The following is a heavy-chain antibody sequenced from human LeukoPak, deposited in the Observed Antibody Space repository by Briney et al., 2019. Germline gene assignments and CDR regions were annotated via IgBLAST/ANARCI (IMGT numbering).Heavy chain of an antibody. V-gene: IGHV7-4-1*02. Sequence: GASVKVSCKTSGYTFTSYAMNWLRQAPGQGLEWMGWINTNTGNPTYAQGFTGRFVSSLDTSVSTAYLQISSLKAEDTAVYYCARVGPLNGDYPDYWGQGTLVTVSS. CDR2: INTNTGNP. J-gene: IGHJ4*02. CDR3: ARVGPLNGDYPDY. D-gene: IGHD4-17*01. CDR1: GYTFTSYA.